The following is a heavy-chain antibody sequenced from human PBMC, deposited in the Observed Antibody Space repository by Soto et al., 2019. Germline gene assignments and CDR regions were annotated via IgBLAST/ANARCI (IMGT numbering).Heavy chain of an antibody. D-gene: IGHD4-4*01. V-gene: IGHV1-24*01. J-gene: IGHJ4*02. CDR2: FDPEDGET. Sequence: ASVKVSCKVSGYTLTELSMHWVRQAPGKGLEWMGGFDPEDGETIYAQKFQGRVTMTEDTSTDTAYMELSSLRSEDTAVYYCATGQLTTVTTRYLDYWRQGTLVTVSS. CDR3: ATGQLTTVTTRYLDY. CDR1: GYTLTELS.